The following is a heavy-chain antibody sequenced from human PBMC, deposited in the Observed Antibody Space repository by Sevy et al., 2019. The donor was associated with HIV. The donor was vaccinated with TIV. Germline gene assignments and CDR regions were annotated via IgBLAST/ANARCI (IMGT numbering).Heavy chain of an antibody. Sequence: SETLSLTCTVSGDSLSNYFWSWIRQPPGKGLEWIGYIYYSWSANYNPSFKRGVSISINTYKKQFSLRLNSVTAADTAVYYCARYTYSSSLTAYYNVVHHFDSWGQGALVTVSS. V-gene: IGHV4-59*12. D-gene: IGHD3-9*01. CDR2: IYYSWSA. CDR1: GDSLSNYF. CDR3: ARYTYSSSLTAYYNVVHHFDS. J-gene: IGHJ4*02.